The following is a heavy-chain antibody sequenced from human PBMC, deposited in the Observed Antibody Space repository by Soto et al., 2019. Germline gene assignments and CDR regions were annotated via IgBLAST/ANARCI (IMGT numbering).Heavy chain of an antibody. CDR2: TNPNRDDT. CDR3: ARGQVWEQDY. V-gene: IGHV1-8*01. Sequence: QVQLVQSGAEVKKPGASVKVSCMTSGYTFTSYDINWVRQATGQGLEGMGWTNPNRDDTGYAKKFQGRVTMTWNTSISTAYMELSSLRSEDTAVYYCARGQVWEQDYWGQGTLVTVSS. D-gene: IGHD1-26*01. J-gene: IGHJ4*02. CDR1: GYTFTSYD.